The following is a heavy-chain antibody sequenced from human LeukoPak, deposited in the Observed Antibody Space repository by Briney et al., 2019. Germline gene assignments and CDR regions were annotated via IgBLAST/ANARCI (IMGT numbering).Heavy chain of an antibody. Sequence: GASVKVSCKASGYTFTGYYMHWVQQAPGQGLEWMGWINPNSGGTNYAQKFQGRVTMTRDTSISTAYMELSRLRSDDTAVYYCAIFPGIAVADSDFDYWGQGTLVTVSS. CDR3: AIFPGIAVADSDFDY. J-gene: IGHJ4*02. CDR1: GYTFTGYY. D-gene: IGHD6-19*01. V-gene: IGHV1-2*02. CDR2: INPNSGGT.